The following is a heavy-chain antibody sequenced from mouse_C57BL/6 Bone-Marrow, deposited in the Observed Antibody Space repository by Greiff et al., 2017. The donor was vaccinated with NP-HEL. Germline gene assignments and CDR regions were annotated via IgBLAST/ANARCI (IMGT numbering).Heavy chain of an antibody. CDR3: ARLYYDYPYFDY. Sequence: EVKVVESGGGLVKPGGSLKLSCAASGFTFSSYAMSWVRQTPEKRLEWVATISDGGSYTYYPDNVKGRFTISRDNAKNNLYLQMSHLKSEDTAMYYCARLYYDYPYFDYWGQGTTLTVSS. V-gene: IGHV5-4*03. D-gene: IGHD2-4*01. J-gene: IGHJ2*01. CDR1: GFTFSSYA. CDR2: ISDGGSYT.